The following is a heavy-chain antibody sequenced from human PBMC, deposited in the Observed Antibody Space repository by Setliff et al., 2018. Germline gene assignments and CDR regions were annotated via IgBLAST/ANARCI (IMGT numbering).Heavy chain of an antibody. CDR3: ARGRMRGSCSGPSCTYDPFDY. D-gene: IGHD2-2*01. V-gene: IGHV4-61*02. CDR2: IYTSGST. CDR1: GGSVSSGSYY. J-gene: IGHJ4*02. Sequence: SETLSLTCTVSGGSVSSGSYYWSWIRQPAGKGLEWIGRIYTSGSTNYNPSLKSRVAISVDTPKNQFSLRLSSVTAADTAVYYCARGRMRGSCSGPSCTYDPFDYWGQGTLVTAPQ.